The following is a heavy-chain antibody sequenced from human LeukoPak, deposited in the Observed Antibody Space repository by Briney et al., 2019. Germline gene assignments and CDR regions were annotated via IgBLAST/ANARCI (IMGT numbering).Heavy chain of an antibody. CDR3: AKDTDSSGWPTFDY. CDR2: ISNSGSTI. CDR1: GFTFSDYY. D-gene: IGHD6-19*01. J-gene: IGHJ4*02. V-gene: IGHV3-11*01. Sequence: GGSLRLSCAASGFTFSDYYMTWIRQAPGKGLEWVSYISNSGSTIYYADSVKGRFTISRDNAKNSLYLQMNSLRAEDTAVYYCAKDTDSSGWPTFDYWGQGTLVTVSS.